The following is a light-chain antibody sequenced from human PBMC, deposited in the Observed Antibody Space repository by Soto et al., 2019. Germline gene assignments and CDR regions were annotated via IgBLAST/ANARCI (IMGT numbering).Light chain of an antibody. J-gene: IGLJ2*01. Sequence: QSVLTQPASVSGSPGQSITISCTGSNSDIGTYNYVSWYQQHPGKAPKLIIYEVTNRPSEVSDRFSGSKSGNTASLTISGLQSEDEAFYHCSSYSSTTTYMLFGGGTKLTVL. V-gene: IGLV2-14*01. CDR3: SSYSSTTTYML. CDR1: NSDIGTYNY. CDR2: EVT.